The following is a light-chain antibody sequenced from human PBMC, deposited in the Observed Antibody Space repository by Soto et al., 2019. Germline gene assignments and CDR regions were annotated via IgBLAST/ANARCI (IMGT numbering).Light chain of an antibody. J-gene: IGLJ1*01. V-gene: IGLV2-14*01. CDR3: SSYTSSSTSYV. Sequence: QSASVSGSPGQSITISCTGTSSGVGGYNYVSWYQQHPGKAPKLMIYDVSNRPSGVSNRFSGSKSGNTASLTISGLQAEDEADYYCSSYTSSSTSYVFGTGTKVTVL. CDR2: DVS. CDR1: SSGVGGYNY.